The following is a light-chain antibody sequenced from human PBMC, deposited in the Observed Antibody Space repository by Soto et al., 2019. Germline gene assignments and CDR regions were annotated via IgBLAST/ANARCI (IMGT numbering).Light chain of an antibody. CDR2: AAS. Sequence: DIVLTQSPGTLSLSPGERATLSCRASQSVSGSYSAWYQQKPGQAPRLLMYAASSRATGIPDRFSGSGSGTDFTLTISRLEPEDFAVYYCQQYRTFGQGTKVEIK. CDR1: QSVSGSY. J-gene: IGKJ1*01. CDR3: QQYRT. V-gene: IGKV3-20*01.